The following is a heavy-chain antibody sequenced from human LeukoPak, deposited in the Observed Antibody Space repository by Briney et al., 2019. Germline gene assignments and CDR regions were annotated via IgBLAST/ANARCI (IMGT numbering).Heavy chain of an antibody. J-gene: IGHJ6*02. CDR3: ASDRTGYNWNYVGETEYYYYGMDV. D-gene: IGHD1-7*01. Sequence: SQTLSLTCAISVDSVSINTAACNWIRQSPSRGLELLETTYYRPKLYNDYAVSVTSRITINQDTSKNQLSLQMNSVTPEDTAVYYCASDRTGYNWNYVGETEYYYYGMDVWGQGTTVTVSS. CDR1: VDSVSINTAA. CDR2: TYYRPKLYN. V-gene: IGHV6-1*01.